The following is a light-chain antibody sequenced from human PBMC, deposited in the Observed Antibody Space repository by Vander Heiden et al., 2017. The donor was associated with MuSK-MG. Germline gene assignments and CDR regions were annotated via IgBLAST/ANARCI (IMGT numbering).Light chain of an antibody. Sequence: QSVLTHPPSVSGAPGHRGTISCTGSSSNIGAGYDVNWYQQLPGTAPKLLIYGNSNRPSGVPDRFSGSKSGTSASLAITGLQAEDEADYYCQSYDSSRSYVVFGGGTKLTVL. CDR2: GNS. CDR3: QSYDSSRSYVV. CDR1: SSNIGAGYD. J-gene: IGLJ2*01. V-gene: IGLV1-40*01.